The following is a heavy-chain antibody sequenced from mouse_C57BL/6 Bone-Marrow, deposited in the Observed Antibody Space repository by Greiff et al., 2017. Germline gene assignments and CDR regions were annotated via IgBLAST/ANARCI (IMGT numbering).Heavy chain of an antibody. CDR1: GYTFTSYW. V-gene: IGHV1-74*01. J-gene: IGHJ4*01. D-gene: IGHD2-5*01. CDR2: IHPSDSDT. CDR3: AIPNYSNYECAMDY. Sequence: VQLQQPGAELVKPGASVKVSCKASGYTFTSYWMHWVKQRPGQGLEWFGRIHPSDSDTNYNQKFKGKATLTVDKSSSTAYMQLSSLTSEDSAVYYCAIPNYSNYECAMDYWGQGTSVTVSS.